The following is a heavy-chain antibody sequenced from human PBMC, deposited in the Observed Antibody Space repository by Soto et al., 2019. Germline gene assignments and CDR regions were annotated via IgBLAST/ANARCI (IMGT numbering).Heavy chain of an antibody. D-gene: IGHD2-2*01. CDR3: AKGGLPGIGVVPAAGTSSDWFDP. Sequence: GSLRLSCVASGSTFSSYAMSWVRQAPGKGLELVSSISGSGVSTYYADSVKGRFTISRDNSKNTLYLQTKGLRAEDTAIYYCAKGGLPGIGVVPAAGTSSDWFDPWGQGTLATVSS. J-gene: IGHJ5*02. V-gene: IGHV3-23*01. CDR2: ISGSGVST. CDR1: GSTFSSYA.